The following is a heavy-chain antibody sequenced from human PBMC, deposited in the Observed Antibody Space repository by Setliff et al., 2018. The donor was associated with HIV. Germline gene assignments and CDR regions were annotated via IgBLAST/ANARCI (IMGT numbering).Heavy chain of an antibody. V-gene: IGHV4-59*11. D-gene: IGHD2-8*02. Sequence: PSETLSLTCTVSGGSIRSHYWSWIREPPGKGLEWIGYIYYSGSTNYNPSLKSRVTISVDKSKNQFSLRLSSVTAADTAVYYCARAGDCTEASCPKARFDPWGPGILVTVSS. J-gene: IGHJ5*02. CDR1: GGSIRSHY. CDR2: IYYSGST. CDR3: ARAGDCTEASCPKARFDP.